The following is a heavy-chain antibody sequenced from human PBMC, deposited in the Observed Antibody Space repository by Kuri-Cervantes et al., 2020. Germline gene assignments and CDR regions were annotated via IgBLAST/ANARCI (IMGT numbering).Heavy chain of an antibody. V-gene: IGHV4-4*07. CDR3: ATRTPDYGDFVAFDI. CDR2: IYSSGST. J-gene: IGHJ3*02. CDR1: GGSISSYY. D-gene: IGHD4-17*01. Sequence: SETLSLTCTVSGGSISSYYWSWIRQPAGKGLEWIGRIYSSGSTNYNPSLKSRVTISVDKSKNQFSLKLNSVTASDTAIYYCATRTPDYGDFVAFDIWGQGTMVTVSS.